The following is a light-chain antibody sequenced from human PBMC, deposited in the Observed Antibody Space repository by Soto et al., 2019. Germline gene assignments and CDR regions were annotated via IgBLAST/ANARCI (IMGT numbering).Light chain of an antibody. J-gene: IGKJ1*01. V-gene: IGKV2-30*02. Sequence: DVVMTQSPLSLPVTLGQPASISCTSSQSLIHSDGSTYLSWFQQRPGTSPRRLIYEVSDRDSGVPDRFSGRGSGPDFTLKISRVEAEDVGVYDCMQGTHWPWTFGGGTEVEIK. CDR3: MQGTHWPWT. CDR1: QSLIHSDGSTY. CDR2: EVS.